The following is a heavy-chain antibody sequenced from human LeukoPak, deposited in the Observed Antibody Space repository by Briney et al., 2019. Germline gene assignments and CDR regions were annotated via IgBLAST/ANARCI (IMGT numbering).Heavy chain of an antibody. J-gene: IGHJ4*02. Sequence: GASVKVSCKASGYTFTSYYMHWVRQAPGQGLEWMGIINPSGGSTSYAQKFQGRVTMTRDMSTSTVYMELSSLRSEDTAVYYCAALGYCSGGSCYRDPIYFDYWGQGTLVTVSS. D-gene: IGHD2-15*01. CDR2: INPSGGST. CDR3: AALGYCSGGSCYRDPIYFDY. CDR1: GYTFTSYY. V-gene: IGHV1-46*01.